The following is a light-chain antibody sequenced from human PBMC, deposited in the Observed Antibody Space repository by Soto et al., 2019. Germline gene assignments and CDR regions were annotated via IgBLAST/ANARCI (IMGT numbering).Light chain of an antibody. V-gene: IGLV2-14*03. CDR1: NSDIGAYDY. J-gene: IGLJ1*01. CDR2: NVN. CDR3: LSHTTRRIYV. Sequence: QSALTQPASVSGSPGQSITISCSGTNSDIGAYDYVSWYQQHPGKPPKLIIYNVNNRPSEVSFRFSGSKSANTASLTISGLQTEDEADYYCLSHTTRRIYVFGPGTQLTV.